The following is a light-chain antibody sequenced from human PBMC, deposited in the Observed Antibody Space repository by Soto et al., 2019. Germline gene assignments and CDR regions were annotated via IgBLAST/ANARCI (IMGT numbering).Light chain of an antibody. Sequence: DIQVTQSPSSLSASLGDRVTITCRANQAIGAYLAWFQQQPGKVPKLLIYAASALQSGVPSRFSGSGSGTDFTLTISSLQPEDIATYYCQKYNRAPLTFGGGTKV. J-gene: IGKJ4*01. CDR3: QKYNRAPLT. CDR1: QAIGAY. CDR2: AAS. V-gene: IGKV1-27*01.